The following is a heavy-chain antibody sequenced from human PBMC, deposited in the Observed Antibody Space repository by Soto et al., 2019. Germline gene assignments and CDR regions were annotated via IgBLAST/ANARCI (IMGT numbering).Heavy chain of an antibody. CDR1: GDTFTFYS. J-gene: IGHJ4*02. Sequence: QVQLVQSGAEVKRPGSSVKVSCKASGDTFTFYSINWVRQAPGLGLEWMGRIKPILSMSHYAQRFQGRVTMTADKSTSTAYMELSSLRSEDTAIYYCASSYGSGYRVLDYWGQGALVTVSS. V-gene: IGHV1-69*02. CDR2: IKPILSMS. CDR3: ASSYGSGYRVLDY. D-gene: IGHD3-10*01.